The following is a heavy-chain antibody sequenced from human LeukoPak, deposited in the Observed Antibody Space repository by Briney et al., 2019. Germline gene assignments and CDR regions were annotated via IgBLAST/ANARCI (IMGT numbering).Heavy chain of an antibody. Sequence: GGSLRLSCAASGFTFSSYAMSWVRQASGKGLEWVSAISGSGGSTYYADSVKGRFTISRDNSKNTLYLQMNSLRAEDTAVYYCAKSDRSTSSGSDYWGQGTLVTVSS. CDR2: ISGSGGST. CDR3: AKSDRSTSSGSDY. J-gene: IGHJ4*02. D-gene: IGHD6-19*01. V-gene: IGHV3-23*01. CDR1: GFTFSSYA.